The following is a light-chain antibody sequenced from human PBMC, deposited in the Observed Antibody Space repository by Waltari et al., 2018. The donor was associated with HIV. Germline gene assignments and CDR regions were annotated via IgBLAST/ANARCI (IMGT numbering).Light chain of an antibody. CDR3: QAWDSSTGV. CDR1: KLGDKY. CDR2: QDS. V-gene: IGLV3-1*01. J-gene: IGLJ1*01. Sequence: SYDLTPPPSVSVSPGQTASTPSPGEKLGDKYACWYQQKPGQSPVLVIYQDSKRPSRIPERFSGSNSGNTATLTISGTQAMDEADYYCQAWDSSTGVFGTGTKVTVL.